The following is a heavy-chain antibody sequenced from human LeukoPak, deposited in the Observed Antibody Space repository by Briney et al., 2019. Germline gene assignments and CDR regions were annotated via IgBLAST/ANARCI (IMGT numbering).Heavy chain of an antibody. CDR3: ARGSKYFQH. CDR2: IFPGDSDT. V-gene: IGHV5-51*01. CDR1: RYSFSSYC. D-gene: IGHD5/OR15-5a*01. J-gene: IGHJ1*01. Sequence: GESLKISCRGSRYSFSSYCIGWVRHMPGEGLEWMGSIFPGDSDTRYSASFQGQVTISDDQSISTAYLQWSSLKASDTAMYYWARGSKYFQHWGQGTLVTVSP.